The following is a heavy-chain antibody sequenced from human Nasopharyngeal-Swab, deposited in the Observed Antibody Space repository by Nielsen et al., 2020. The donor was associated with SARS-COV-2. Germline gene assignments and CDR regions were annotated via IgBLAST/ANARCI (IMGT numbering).Heavy chain of an antibody. CDR3: ARDRGEAANYYDSSGSFDY. Sequence: ASVQVSCKASGYTFTSYYMHWVRQAPGQGLEWMGIINPSGGSTSYAQKFKGRVTMTRDTSTSTVYMELSSLRSEDTAVYYCARDRGEAANYYDSSGSFDYWGQGTLVTVSS. D-gene: IGHD3-22*01. J-gene: IGHJ4*02. CDR1: GYTFTSYY. V-gene: IGHV1-46*01. CDR2: INPSGGST.